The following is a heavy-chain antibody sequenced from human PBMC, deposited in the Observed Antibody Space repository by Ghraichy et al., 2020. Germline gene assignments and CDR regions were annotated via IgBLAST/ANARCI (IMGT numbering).Heavy chain of an antibody. Sequence: SGPTLVKPTQTLTLTCTFSGFSLSTSGVGVGWIRQPPGKALEWLALIYWNDDKRYSPSLKSRLTITKDTSKNQVVLTMTNMDPVDTATYYCAHRPQGQEQLVRNWFDPWGQGTLVTVSS. CDR3: AHRPQGQEQLVRNWFDP. V-gene: IGHV2-5*01. J-gene: IGHJ5*02. CDR2: IYWNDDK. D-gene: IGHD6-13*01. CDR1: GFSLSTSGVG.